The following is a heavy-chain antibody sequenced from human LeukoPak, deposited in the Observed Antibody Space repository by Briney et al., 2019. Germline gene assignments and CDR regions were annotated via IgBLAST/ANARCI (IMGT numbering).Heavy chain of an antibody. D-gene: IGHD1-26*01. J-gene: IGHJ4*02. CDR1: GFTFSSYA. Sequence: GGSLRLSCAASGFTFSSYAMHWVRQAPGKGLEWVANIKQDGSEKYYVDSVKGRFTISRDNAKNSLYLQMNSLRAEDTAVYYCASDIRFGIVGATGIRYWGQGTLVTVSS. CDR3: ASDIRFGIVGATGIRY. CDR2: IKQDGSEK. V-gene: IGHV3-7*01.